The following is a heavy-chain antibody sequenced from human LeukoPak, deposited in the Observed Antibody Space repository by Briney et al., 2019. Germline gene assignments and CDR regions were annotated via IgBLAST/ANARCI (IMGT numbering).Heavy chain of an antibody. D-gene: IGHD2-2*01. J-gene: IGHJ4*02. Sequence: PGGSLRLSCAASGFIFSRYALHWVRQAPGKGLEWLTVIAADGKDIKYADSVKGRFTISRDNSKSALYLQMNSLRVEDTAVYYRAKDQQAVSAAYYFDSWGQGTLVTASS. V-gene: IGHV3-30*18. CDR3: AKDQQAVSAAYYFDS. CDR1: GFIFSRYA. CDR2: IAADGKDI.